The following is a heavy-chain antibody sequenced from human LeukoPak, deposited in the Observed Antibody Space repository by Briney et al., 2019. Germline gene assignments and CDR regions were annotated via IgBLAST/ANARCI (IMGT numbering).Heavy chain of an antibody. D-gene: IGHD1-26*01. V-gene: IGHV1-24*01. J-gene: IGHJ4*02. CDR3: ATGTSGSYYVGIVRPIDY. Sequence: GASVKVSCKVSGYTLTELPIHRVRQAPGKGFEWMGGFDPDDGETVYAQMFQGRVTMTEDTSSDTASMELSSLRSEDTAVYYCATGTSGSYYVGIVRPIDYWGQGTLVTVSS. CDR1: GYTLTELP. CDR2: FDPDDGET.